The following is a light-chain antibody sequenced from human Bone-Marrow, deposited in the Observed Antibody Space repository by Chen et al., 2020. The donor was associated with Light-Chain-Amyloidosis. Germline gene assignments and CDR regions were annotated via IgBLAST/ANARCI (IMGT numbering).Light chain of an antibody. V-gene: IGLV3-25*03. J-gene: IGLJ2*01. CDR1: DLPTKY. CDR3: QSADSSGTYEVI. CDR2: RET. Sequence: SYELTQPPSVSVSPGQTARITCSGDDLPTKYAYWYQQKPGQAPVLVIHRETERPSGISERFSCDSSGTTATLTISGVQAEDEADYHCQSADSSGTYEVIFGGGTKLTVL.